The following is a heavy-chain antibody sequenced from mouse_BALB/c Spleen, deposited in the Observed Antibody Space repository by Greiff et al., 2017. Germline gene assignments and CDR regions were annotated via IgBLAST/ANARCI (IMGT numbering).Heavy chain of an antibody. V-gene: IGHV1S29*02. CDR2: IYPYNGGT. CDR3: ASGQLGLRAMDY. J-gene: IGHJ4*01. CDR1: GYTFTDYN. Sequence: VQLQQSGPELVKPGASVKISCKASGYTFTDYNMHWVKQSHGKSLEWIGYIYPYNGGTGYNQKFKSKATLTVDNSSSTAYMELRSLTSEDSAVYYCASGQLGLRAMDYWGQGTSVTVSS. D-gene: IGHD3-2*01.